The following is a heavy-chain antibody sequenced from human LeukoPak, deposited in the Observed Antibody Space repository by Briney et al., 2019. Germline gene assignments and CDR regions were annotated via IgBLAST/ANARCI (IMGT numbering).Heavy chain of an antibody. D-gene: IGHD3-3*01. Sequence: PGGSLRLSCAASGFTFSSYSMNWVRQAPGKGLEWVSSISSSSSYIYYADSVKGRFTISRDNAKNSLYLQMNSLRAEDTAVYYCARDRGYYDFWSGYFYYYYMDVWGKGTTVTVSS. V-gene: IGHV3-21*01. CDR2: ISSSSSYI. J-gene: IGHJ6*03. CDR3: ARDRGYYDFWSGYFYYYYMDV. CDR1: GFTFSSYS.